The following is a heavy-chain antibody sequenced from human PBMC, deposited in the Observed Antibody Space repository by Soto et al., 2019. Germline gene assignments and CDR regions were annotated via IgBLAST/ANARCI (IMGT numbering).Heavy chain of an antibody. CDR1: GFTFGDRY. CDR3: ARNTKSAAGADYYGLDV. CDR2: VSSSGFTI. Sequence: QGQLVESGGDLVRPGGSLKLSCAASGFTFGDRYMSWIRQAPGKGLEWVSYVSSSGFTIYYADSVKGRFTISRDNAKNSLYLHMNSLRAEDTAVYYCARNTKSAAGADYYGLDVWGHGTTVIVSS. V-gene: IGHV3-11*01. J-gene: IGHJ6*02. D-gene: IGHD4-17*01.